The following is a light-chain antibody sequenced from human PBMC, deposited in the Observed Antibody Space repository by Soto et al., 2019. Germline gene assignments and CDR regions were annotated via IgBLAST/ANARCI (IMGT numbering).Light chain of an antibody. Sequence: EIVLTQSPATLSLSPGTRATLSCRASQSVGSYLAWYQQKPGQAPRLLMYDASNRATGIPARFSGSGSGTDFTLTISSLEPEDFAVYYCQQRSTFGGGTKVEIK. J-gene: IGKJ4*01. CDR3: QQRST. CDR1: QSVGSY. CDR2: DAS. V-gene: IGKV3-11*01.